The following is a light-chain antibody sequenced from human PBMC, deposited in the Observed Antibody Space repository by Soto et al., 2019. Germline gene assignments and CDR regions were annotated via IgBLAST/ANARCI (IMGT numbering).Light chain of an antibody. CDR2: EVS. Sequence: QSVLTQPASVSGSPGQSITISCTGTSRDVGGYNYVSWYQQHPGKAPNLMIYEVSNRPSGVSNRFSGSKSGNTASLTISGLQAEDEADYYCSSYTSSSTRVFGGGTKLTVL. CDR1: SRDVGGYNY. CDR3: SSYTSSSTRV. J-gene: IGLJ3*02. V-gene: IGLV2-14*01.